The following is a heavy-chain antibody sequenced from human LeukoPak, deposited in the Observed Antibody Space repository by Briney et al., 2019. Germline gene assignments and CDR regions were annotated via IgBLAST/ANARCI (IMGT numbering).Heavy chain of an antibody. Sequence: ASVKVSCKASGGTFSSYAISWVRQAPGQGLEWMGGIIPIFGTANYAQKFQGRVTITADKSTSTAYMELSSLRSEDTAVYYCASWYYYDSSGYSSFDYWGQGTLVTVSS. V-gene: IGHV1-69*06. CDR2: IIPIFGTA. CDR3: ASWYYYDSSGYSSFDY. D-gene: IGHD3-22*01. CDR1: GGTFSSYA. J-gene: IGHJ4*02.